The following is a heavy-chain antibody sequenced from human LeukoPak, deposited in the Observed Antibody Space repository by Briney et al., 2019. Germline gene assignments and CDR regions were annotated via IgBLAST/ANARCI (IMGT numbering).Heavy chain of an antibody. CDR3: AREGTITSATGLITMVRGVPHDAFDL. J-gene: IGHJ3*01. CDR1: GFTFSDYY. CDR2: ISSSGSTI. V-gene: IGHV3-11*01. Sequence: GRSLRLSCAASGFTFSDYYMSWIRQAPGKGLEWVSYISSSGSTIYYADSVKGRFTISRDNAKNSLYLQMNSLRAEDTAVYYCAREGTITSATGLITMVRGVPHDAFDLWGQGRMVTVSS. D-gene: IGHD3-10*01.